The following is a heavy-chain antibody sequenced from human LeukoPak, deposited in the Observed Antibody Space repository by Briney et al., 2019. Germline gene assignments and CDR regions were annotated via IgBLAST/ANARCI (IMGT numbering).Heavy chain of an antibody. Sequence: PGGSLRLSCAASGFTFSSYAMSWVRQAPGKGLEWVSAISGSGGSTYYADSVKGRFTISRDNSKNTLYLQMDSLRAEDTAVYYCAREAAGYHYYYGMDVWGQGTTVTVSS. CDR2: ISGSGGST. V-gene: IGHV3-23*01. J-gene: IGHJ6*02. CDR1: GFTFSSYA. CDR3: AREAAGYHYYYGMDV. D-gene: IGHD6-13*01.